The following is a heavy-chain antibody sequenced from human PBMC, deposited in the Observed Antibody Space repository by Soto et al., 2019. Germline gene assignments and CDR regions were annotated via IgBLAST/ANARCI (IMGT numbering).Heavy chain of an antibody. Sequence: QVQLVQSGAEVKKPGSSVKVSCKASGGTFNNYAISWVRQAPGQGLEWMGGIIPLFGTANYAQKFEGRVTITADKSTDTADMELSSLKSEDTAGYYCAGLIGEGFSGTYALDYWGQGTLVTVSS. V-gene: IGHV1-69*06. J-gene: IGHJ4*02. CDR2: IIPLFGTA. CDR1: GGTFNNYA. D-gene: IGHD1-26*01. CDR3: AGLIGEGFSGTYALDY.